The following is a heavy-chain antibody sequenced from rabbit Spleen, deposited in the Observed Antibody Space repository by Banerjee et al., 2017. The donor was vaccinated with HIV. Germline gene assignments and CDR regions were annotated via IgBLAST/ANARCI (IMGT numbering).Heavy chain of an antibody. CDR1: GFSFTSGYW. CDR2: SDPVFGIT. CDR3: ARDTSSSFSSYGMDL. D-gene: IGHD1-1*01. V-gene: IGHV1S45*01. Sequence: LQAYGGGLFQPGGSLPIPCTASGFSFTSGYWVCWGRQAPGEGLEGIGYSDPVFGITDYANWVNGRVSIYRENAQNTVFLQMTSLTAADTATYFCARDTSSSFSSYGMDLWGPGTLVTVS. J-gene: IGHJ6*01.